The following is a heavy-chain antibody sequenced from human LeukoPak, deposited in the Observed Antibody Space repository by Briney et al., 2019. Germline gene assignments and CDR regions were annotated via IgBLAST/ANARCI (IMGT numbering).Heavy chain of an antibody. Sequence: GGSLRLSCAASAFTFIDHGMHWVRQAPGKGLEWVSLISGDGGSTYYADSVKGRFTISRDNSKNSLYLQMNSLRTEDTALYYCAKSLLNYGVYGIDAFDIWGQGTMVTVSS. CDR1: AFTFIDHG. V-gene: IGHV3-43*02. CDR2: ISGDGGST. J-gene: IGHJ3*02. CDR3: AKSLLNYGVYGIDAFDI. D-gene: IGHD4-17*01.